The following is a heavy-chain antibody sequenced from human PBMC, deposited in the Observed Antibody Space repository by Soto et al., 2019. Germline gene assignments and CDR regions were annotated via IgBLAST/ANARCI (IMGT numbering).Heavy chain of an antibody. J-gene: IGHJ5*02. CDR2: IYYSGST. CDR3: ARHEWELLFSNNWFDP. V-gene: IGHV4-39*01. D-gene: IGHD1-26*01. CDR1: GGSISSSSYY. Sequence: SETLSLTCTVSGGSISSSSYYWGWIRQPPGKGLEWIGSIYYSGSTYYNPSLKSRVPISVDTSKNQFSLKLSSVTAADTAVYYCARHEWELLFSNNWFDPWGQGTLVTVSS.